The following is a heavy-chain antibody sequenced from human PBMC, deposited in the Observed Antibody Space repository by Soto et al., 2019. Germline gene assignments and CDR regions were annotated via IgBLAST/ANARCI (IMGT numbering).Heavy chain of an antibody. V-gene: IGHV1-2*06. Sequence: ASVKVXXKXXGXTXTXYFIHWVXQXXGXXXXXXARINPNTGATDXAQKFQGRVTMTRDSSINTAYMELTGLGFDDTAVYYCAIDGDFWISYSPKGGFTGCAHWGQGTQVTVSS. CDR1: GXTXTXYF. J-gene: IGHJ4*02. D-gene: IGHD3-3*01. CDR2: INPNTGAT. CDR3: AIDGDFWISYSPKGGFTGCAH.